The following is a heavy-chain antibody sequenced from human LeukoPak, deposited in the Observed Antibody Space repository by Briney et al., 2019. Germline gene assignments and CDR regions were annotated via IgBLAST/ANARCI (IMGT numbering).Heavy chain of an antibody. CDR2: IYYSGST. Sequence: SETLSPTCSVSGGSISTYYWSWIRQPPGRGLEWIGYIYYSGSTNYNPSLKRRVTLSVDTSKNQFSLKLSSVTAADTAVYYCARGQTGGYVDYFDYWGKGTLVTVSS. J-gene: IGHJ4*02. CDR1: GGSISTYY. D-gene: IGHD5-12*01. V-gene: IGHV4-59*01. CDR3: ARGQTGGYVDYFDY.